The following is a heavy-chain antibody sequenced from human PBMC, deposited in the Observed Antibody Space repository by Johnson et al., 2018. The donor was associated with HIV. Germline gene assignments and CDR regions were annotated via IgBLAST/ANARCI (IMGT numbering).Heavy chain of an antibody. V-gene: IGHV3-30*04. CDR1: GFTFSSYA. CDR2: ISYDGSNK. J-gene: IGHJ3*01. Sequence: QVQLVESGGVVVQPGGSLRLSCAASGFTFSSYAMSWVRQAPGKGLEWVAVISYDGSNKYYADSVKGRFTISRDNSKNTLYLQMNSLRAEDTAVYYCARDQSGYVLWGPGTMVTVSS. D-gene: IGHD5-12*01. CDR3: ARDQSGYVL.